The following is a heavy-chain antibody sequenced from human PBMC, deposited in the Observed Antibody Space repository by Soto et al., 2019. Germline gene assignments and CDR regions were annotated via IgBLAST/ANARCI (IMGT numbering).Heavy chain of an antibody. Sequence: SETLSLTCTVSGGSISSYYWSWIRQPPGKGLEWIGYIYYSGSTNYNPSLKSRVTISVDTSKNQFSLKLSSVTAADTAVYYCARGRGGWFINQLLNAFDIWGQGTMVTVSS. CDR3: ARGRGGWFINQLLNAFDI. CDR2: IYYSGST. CDR1: GGSISSYY. V-gene: IGHV4-59*01. D-gene: IGHD2-2*01. J-gene: IGHJ3*02.